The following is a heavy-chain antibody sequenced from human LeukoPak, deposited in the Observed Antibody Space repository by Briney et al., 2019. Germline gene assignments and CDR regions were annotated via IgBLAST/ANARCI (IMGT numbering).Heavy chain of an antibody. D-gene: IGHD1-26*01. CDR1: GFTYSSYS. CDR3: ARDDGVGAVDY. CDR2: ISSSSSYI. Sequence: PGGSLRLSCAASGFTYSSYSMNWVRQAPGKGLEWVSSISSSSSYIYYADSVKGRFTISRDNAKNSLYLQMNSLRAEDTAVYYCARDDGVGAVDYWGQGTLVTVSS. J-gene: IGHJ4*02. V-gene: IGHV3-21*01.